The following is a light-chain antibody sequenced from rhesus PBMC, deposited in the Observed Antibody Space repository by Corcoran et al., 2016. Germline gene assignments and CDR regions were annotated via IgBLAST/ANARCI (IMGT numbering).Light chain of an antibody. J-gene: IGKJ4*01. V-gene: IGKV1-28*03. CDR1: QGISSY. Sequence: DIQMTQSPSSLSASVGDTVTITCRASQGISSYLNWFQQKPGKAPKLLVYDASSLESGVPSRVRGSGSGTDFTLTISSLQPEDVAAYYCLQHNSYPLAFGGGTKVEIK. CDR3: LQHNSYPLA. CDR2: DAS.